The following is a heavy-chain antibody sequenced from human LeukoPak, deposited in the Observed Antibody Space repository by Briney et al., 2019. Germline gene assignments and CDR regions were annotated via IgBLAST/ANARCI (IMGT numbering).Heavy chain of an antibody. CDR1: GGSISSGSYY. D-gene: IGHD1-26*01. CDR3: ARGRVGATSLGFDY. CDR2: IYTSGST. J-gene: IGHJ4*02. Sequence: SQTLSLTCTVSGGSISSGSYYWSWIRRPAGNGLEWIGRIYTSGSTNYNPSLKSRVTISVDTSKNQFSLKLSSVTAADTAVYYCARGRVGATSLGFDYWGQGTLVTVSS. V-gene: IGHV4-61*02.